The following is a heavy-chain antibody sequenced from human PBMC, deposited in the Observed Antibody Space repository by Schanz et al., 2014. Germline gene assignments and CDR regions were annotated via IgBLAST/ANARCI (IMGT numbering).Heavy chain of an antibody. D-gene: IGHD2-2*01. J-gene: IGHJ5*02. Sequence: QVQLVQSGAEVKKPGASVKVSCKASGYTFTSHGISWVRQAPGQGLEWMGWITAYNGDTNYALKLQGRVTVTTDTSTSTVYMELRSLRSDDTAVYYCARDRRRYCSTASCLHDNWFDPWGQGTLVIVSS. CDR3: ARDRRRYCSTASCLHDNWFDP. V-gene: IGHV1-18*01. CDR1: GYTFTSHG. CDR2: ITAYNGDT.